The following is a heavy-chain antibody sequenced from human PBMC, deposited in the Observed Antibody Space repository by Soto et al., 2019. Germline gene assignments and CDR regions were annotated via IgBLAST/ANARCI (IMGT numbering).Heavy chain of an antibody. CDR2: VYYSGST. CDR3: ARHGDYWASDY. Sequence: SETLSLTCTVSGGSISSSSYYWGWIRQPPGKGLEWIGSVYYSGSTYYKLSLKSRGTISVETFKNQFSLKLNSVTATDTAVYYCARHGDYWASDYWGQGTLVTVSS. D-gene: IGHD4-17*01. J-gene: IGHJ4*02. CDR1: GGSISSSSYY. V-gene: IGHV4-39*01.